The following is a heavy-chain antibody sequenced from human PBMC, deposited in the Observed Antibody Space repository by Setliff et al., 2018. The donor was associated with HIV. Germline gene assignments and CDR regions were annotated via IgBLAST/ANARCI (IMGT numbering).Heavy chain of an antibody. V-gene: IGHV4-28*01. CDR2: IDKGGST. Sequence: SETLSLTCVVSGYSISSSYWWGWIRQPPGKGLEWSGWIGYIDKGGSTYYNPSLKSRVTMSEDTSKNQFSLKLRSVTAVDTAVYYCARSALWFGEADWYFDLWGRGTLVTVSS. D-gene: IGHD3-10*01. CDR1: GYSISSSYW. CDR3: ARSALWFGEADWYFDL. J-gene: IGHJ2*01.